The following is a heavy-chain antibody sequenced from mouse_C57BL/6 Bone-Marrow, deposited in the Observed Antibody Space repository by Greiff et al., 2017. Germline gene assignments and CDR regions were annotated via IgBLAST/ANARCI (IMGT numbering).Heavy chain of an antibody. J-gene: IGHJ4*01. CDR2: IHPNSGGT. Sequence: QVQLQQPGAELVKPGASVKLSCKASGYTFTSYWMHWVKQRPGQGLEWIGMIHPNSGGTNYNEKFKSKATLTVDKSSSTAYMQLSSLTSEDSAVYYCARFYYGNYYAMDYWGQGTSVTVSS. CDR1: GYTFTSYW. V-gene: IGHV1-64*01. D-gene: IGHD2-1*01. CDR3: ARFYYGNYYAMDY.